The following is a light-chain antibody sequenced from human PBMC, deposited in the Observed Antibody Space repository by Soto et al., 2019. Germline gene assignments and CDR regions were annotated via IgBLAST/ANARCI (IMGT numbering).Light chain of an antibody. CDR3: QQYDRWPVT. Sequence: EVVMTQSPATLSVSPGERVTFSCRASQSVTTNLAWYQHKPGQSPRLLISGASTGAYGIPPRFSGSGSGTEFTLTIDRLQSADFAVDYCQQYDRWPVTFDGGIKVDIK. CDR1: QSVTTN. V-gene: IGKV3-15*01. CDR2: GAS. J-gene: IGKJ4*02.